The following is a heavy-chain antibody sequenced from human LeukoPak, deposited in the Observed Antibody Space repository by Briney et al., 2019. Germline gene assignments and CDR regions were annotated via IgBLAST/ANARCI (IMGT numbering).Heavy chain of an antibody. V-gene: IGHV3-30*18. Sequence: GGSLRLSCAASGFTFSSYGMHWVRQAPGKGLEWVAVISYDGSNKYYADSVKGRFTISRDNSKNTLYLLMNSLRAEDTAVYYCAKLVGSSPQYGMDVWGKGTTVTVSS. J-gene: IGHJ6*04. D-gene: IGHD6-13*01. CDR3: AKLVGSSPQYGMDV. CDR1: GFTFSSYG. CDR2: ISYDGSNK.